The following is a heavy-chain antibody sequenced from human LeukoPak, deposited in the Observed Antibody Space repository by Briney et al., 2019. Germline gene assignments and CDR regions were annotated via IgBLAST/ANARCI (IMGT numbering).Heavy chain of an antibody. CDR1: GFTFSRYA. D-gene: IGHD3-3*02. Sequence: PGRSLRLSCAASGFTFSRYAMHWVRQAPGKGLEWVALISYNGRNKYYADSVKGRFTISRDNSKNTLYLQMNSLRPEDTAVYYCARDLKGVTHFWSGYLSSYYFDYWGQGTLVTVSS. CDR3: ARDLKGVTHFWSGYLSSYYFDY. J-gene: IGHJ4*02. CDR2: ISYNGRNK. V-gene: IGHV3-30*03.